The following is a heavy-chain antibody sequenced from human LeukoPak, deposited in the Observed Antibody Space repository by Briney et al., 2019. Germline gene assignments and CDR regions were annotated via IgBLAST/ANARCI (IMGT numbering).Heavy chain of an antibody. D-gene: IGHD4-11*01. J-gene: IGHJ6*02. Sequence: GGSLRLSCAASGFTFSSYAMSWVRQAPGKGLEWVAVISYDGSNKYYADSVKGRFTISRDNSKNTLYLQMNSLRAEDTAVYYCAKTLFTYSDYYYYYGMDVWGQGTTVTVSS. CDR2: ISYDGSNK. V-gene: IGHV3-30*18. CDR3: AKTLFTYSDYYYYYGMDV. CDR1: GFTFSSYA.